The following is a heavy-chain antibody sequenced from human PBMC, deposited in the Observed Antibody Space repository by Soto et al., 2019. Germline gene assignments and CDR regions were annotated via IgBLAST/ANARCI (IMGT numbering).Heavy chain of an antibody. CDR1: GFTFNSYG. V-gene: IGHV3-30*03. Sequence: LRLSCAASGFTFNSYGMHWVRQAPGKGLEWVAVISYDGSNKYNADSVKGRFTISRDNSKNTLYLQMHSLRAEDTAVYYCARDSGTYLTSPYYYYYGMDVWGQGTTVTVS. CDR3: ARDSGTYLTSPYYYYYGMDV. CDR2: ISYDGSNK. D-gene: IGHD1-26*01. J-gene: IGHJ6*02.